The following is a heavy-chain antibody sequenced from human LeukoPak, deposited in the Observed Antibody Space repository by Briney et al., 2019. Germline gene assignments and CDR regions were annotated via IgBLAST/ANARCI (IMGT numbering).Heavy chain of an antibody. CDR3: VRDWGYDSSGYWQKYFDT. J-gene: IGHJ4*02. CDR1: GFTLSSYG. Sequence: GSLRLSCAASGFTLSSYGMSWVRQAPGKGLEWVSAISGSGGSTYYADSVKGRFTISRDNSKNTVYLQMNSLRAEDTAVYYCVRDWGYDSSGYWQKYFDTWGQGTLVTVSS. CDR2: ISGSGGST. D-gene: IGHD3-22*01. V-gene: IGHV3-23*01.